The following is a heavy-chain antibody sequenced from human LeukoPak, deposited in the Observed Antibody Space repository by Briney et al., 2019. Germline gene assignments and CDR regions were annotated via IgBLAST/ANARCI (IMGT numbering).Heavy chain of an antibody. CDR2: INPNSGGT. J-gene: IGHJ4*02. Sequence: GASVKVSCKASGYTFTGYYMHWVRQAPGQGLEWMGWINPNSGGTNYAQKFQGRVTMTRDTSISTAYMELSRLRSDDTAVYYCARDVAGEYYDFWSVLYYFDYWGQGTLVTVSS. D-gene: IGHD3-3*01. CDR1: GYTFTGYY. CDR3: ARDVAGEYYDFWSVLYYFDY. V-gene: IGHV1-2*02.